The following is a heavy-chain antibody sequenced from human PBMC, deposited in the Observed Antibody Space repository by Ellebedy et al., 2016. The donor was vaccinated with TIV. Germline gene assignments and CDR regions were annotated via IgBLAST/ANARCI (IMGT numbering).Heavy chain of an antibody. V-gene: IGHV1-18*01. CDR3: ARTDSPRIEVAGTGVLDV. CDR1: GYTFTSYG. CDR2: VSAYKGNT. J-gene: IGHJ6*04. Sequence: ASVKVSCXASGYTFTSYGISWVRQAPGQGLEWMGWVSAYKGNTNYAQKLQGRVTMTTDTSTSTAYMELRSLRSDDTAVYYCARTDSPRIEVAGTGVLDVWGKGTTVTVSS. D-gene: IGHD6-19*01.